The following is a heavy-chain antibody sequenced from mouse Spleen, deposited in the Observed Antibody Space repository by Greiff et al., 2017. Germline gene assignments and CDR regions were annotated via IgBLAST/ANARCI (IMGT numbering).Heavy chain of an antibody. CDR3: AREYGSSYVDFDY. CDR1: GYTFTSYW. CDR2: IYPGSGST. Sequence: VQLQQPGAELVKPGASVKMSCKASGYTFTSYWITWVKQRPGQGLEWIGDIYPGSGSTNYNEKFKSKATLTVDTSSSTAYMQLSSLTSEDSAVYYCAREYGSSYVDFDYWGQGTTLTVSS. D-gene: IGHD1-1*01. J-gene: IGHJ2*01. V-gene: IGHV1-55*01.